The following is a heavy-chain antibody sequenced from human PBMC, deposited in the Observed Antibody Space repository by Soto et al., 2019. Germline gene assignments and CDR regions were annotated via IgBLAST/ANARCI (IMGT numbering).Heavy chain of an antibody. CDR2: IWYDGGNE. CDR3: ARDPAGYGDYATFDY. V-gene: IGHV3-33*01. J-gene: IGHJ4*02. Sequence: QVQLVESGGGVVQPGRSLRLSCAASGFSFSTYAMHWVRQAPGKGLEWVAIIWYDGGNEHYVDSVNGRFTISRDNSNNTLYLQMNSLRAEDTAVYYCARDPAGYGDYATFDYWGQGTRVTVSS. CDR1: GFSFSTYA. D-gene: IGHD4-17*01.